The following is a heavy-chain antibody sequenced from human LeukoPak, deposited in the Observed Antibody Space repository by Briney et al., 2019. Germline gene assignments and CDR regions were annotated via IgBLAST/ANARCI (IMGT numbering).Heavy chain of an antibody. CDR1: GGSFSGYY. CDR3: ARDYYDSSGYYGRYYYYYYMDV. D-gene: IGHD3-22*01. Sequence: SETLSLTCAVYGGSFSGYYWSWIREPPGKGLEWLGEINHSGSTNYNPSLRSRVTISVDTSKNQFSLKLSSVTAADTAVYYCARDYYDSSGYYGRYYYYYYMDVWGKGTTVTVSS. V-gene: IGHV4-34*01. J-gene: IGHJ6*03. CDR2: INHSGST.